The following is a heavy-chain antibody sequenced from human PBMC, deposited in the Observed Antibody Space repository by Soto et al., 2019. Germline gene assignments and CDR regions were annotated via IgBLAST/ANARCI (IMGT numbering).Heavy chain of an antibody. J-gene: IGHJ4*02. Sequence: PSETLSLTCAVYGGSFSGYYWSWIRQPPGKGLQWIGYIYSSGSTNYNPSLKSRVTISVDTSKNQFSLNLSSVTAADTAVYYCARQRRDFDYWGQGSLVTVSS. CDR1: GGSFSGYY. V-gene: IGHV4-59*08. CDR3: ARQRRDFDY. CDR2: IYSSGST.